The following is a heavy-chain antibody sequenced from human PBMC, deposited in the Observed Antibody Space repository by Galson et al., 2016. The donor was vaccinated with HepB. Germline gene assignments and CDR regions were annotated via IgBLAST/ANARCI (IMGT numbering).Heavy chain of an antibody. V-gene: IGHV3-30-3*01. Sequence: SLRLSCAVSGFTFSNYAMHWVRQAPGKGLEWVAVTDGTNKYYADSVKGRFTFTRDDSKNTLYLQMNSLRAEDTTVYYCVRDMYGSYFAFDIWGQGTMVTVSS. J-gene: IGHJ3*02. CDR2: TDGTNK. CDR1: GFTFSNYA. CDR3: VRDMYGSYFAFDI. D-gene: IGHD1-26*01.